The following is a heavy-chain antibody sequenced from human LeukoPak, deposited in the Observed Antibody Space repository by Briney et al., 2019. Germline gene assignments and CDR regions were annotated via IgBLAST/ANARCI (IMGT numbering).Heavy chain of an antibody. Sequence: HPGGSLRLSCAASGFTFSSYAMSWVCQAPGKGLEWVSAISGSGGSTYYADSVKGRFTISRDNSKNTLYLQMNSLRAEDTAVYYCAKLGGYSSSWSYYYYYYMDVWGKGTTVTVSS. CDR3: AKLGGYSSSWSYYYYYYMDV. D-gene: IGHD6-13*01. V-gene: IGHV3-23*01. CDR1: GFTFSSYA. J-gene: IGHJ6*03. CDR2: ISGSGGST.